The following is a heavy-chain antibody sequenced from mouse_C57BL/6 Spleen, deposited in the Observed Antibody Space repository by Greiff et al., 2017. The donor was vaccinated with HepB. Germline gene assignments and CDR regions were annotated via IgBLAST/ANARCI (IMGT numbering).Heavy chain of an antibody. CDR3: ERSGGYSFAY. CDR1: GYTFTDYY. D-gene: IGHD2-3*01. CDR2: INPNNGGT. Sequence: EVQLQQSGPELVKPGASVKISCKASGYTFTDYYMNWVKQSHGKSLEWIGDINPNNGGTSYNQKFKGKATLTVDKSSSTAYMELRSLTSEDSAVYHCERSGGYSFAYWGQGTLVTVTA. J-gene: IGHJ3*01. V-gene: IGHV1-26*01.